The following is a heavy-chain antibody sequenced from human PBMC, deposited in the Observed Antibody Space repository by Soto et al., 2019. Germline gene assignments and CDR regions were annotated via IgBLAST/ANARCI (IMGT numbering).Heavy chain of an antibody. Sequence: SETLSLTCAVYGGSFSGYYWSWIRQPPGKGLEWIGEINHSGSTNYNPSLKSRVTISVDTSKNRFSLKLGSVTAADTAVYYCARPAIAAAVSAFDYWGQGTLVTVSS. V-gene: IGHV4-34*01. CDR1: GGSFSGYY. CDR3: ARPAIAAAVSAFDY. J-gene: IGHJ4*02. D-gene: IGHD6-13*01. CDR2: INHSGST.